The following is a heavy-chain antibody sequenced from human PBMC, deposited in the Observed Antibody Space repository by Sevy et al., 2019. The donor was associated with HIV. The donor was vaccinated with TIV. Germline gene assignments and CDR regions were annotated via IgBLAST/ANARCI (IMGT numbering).Heavy chain of an antibody. Sequence: ASVKVSCKVSGYTFNTYRIHWVRQAPGQGLEWMGWSSPHNGDTNYAQRLQGRVTMLTDTSSSTPYMDLKSRRTDDTAEYNCANAYCSGGRYYSFAPWGQGTLVTVSS. CDR2: SSPHNGDT. J-gene: IGHJ5*02. D-gene: IGHD2-15*01. CDR1: GYTFNTYR. CDR3: ANAYCSGGRYYSFAP. V-gene: IGHV1-18*01.